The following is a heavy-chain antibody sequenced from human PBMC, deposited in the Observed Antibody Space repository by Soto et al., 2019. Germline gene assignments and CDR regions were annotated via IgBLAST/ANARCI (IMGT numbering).Heavy chain of an antibody. CDR2: IYYSGST. J-gene: IGHJ5*02. CDR3: AREQWLVAYNWFDP. CDR1: GGSISSSSYY. Sequence: SETLSLTCTVSGGSISSSSYYWGWIRQPPGKGLEWIGSIYYSGSTYYNPSLKSRVTISVDTSKNQFSLKLSSVTAADTAVYYCAREQWLVAYNWFDPWGQGTLVTVSS. V-gene: IGHV4-39*01. D-gene: IGHD6-19*01.